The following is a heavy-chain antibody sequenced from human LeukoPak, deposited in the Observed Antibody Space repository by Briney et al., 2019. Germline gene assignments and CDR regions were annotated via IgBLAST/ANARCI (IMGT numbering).Heavy chain of an antibody. V-gene: IGHV3-66*01. J-gene: IGHJ4*02. Sequence: GGSLRLSCAASGFTVSTKYMSWVRQAPGKGLEWVSLIYSDGSTYYADSVKGRITISRDNSKNTLYLQMNSLRAEDTAVYYCARTLIMGIAAAIDYFDYWGQGTLVTVSS. CDR2: IYSDGST. D-gene: IGHD6-13*01. CDR3: ARTLIMGIAAAIDYFDY. CDR1: GFTVSTKY.